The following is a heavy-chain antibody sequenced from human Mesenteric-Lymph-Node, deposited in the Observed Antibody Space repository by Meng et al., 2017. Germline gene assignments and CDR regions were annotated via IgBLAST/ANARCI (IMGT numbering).Heavy chain of an antibody. V-gene: IGHV6-1*02. Sequence: QVQLQQSVPGQVKLSQSLSLTCASHGDSVSSNSAAWNWIKQSPSRGLEWLGRTNYRSKWYNDYAVSVKSRITINPDTSKNQFFLQLNYVTPEDTAVYYCARDSSSSAYSPFDYWGQGTLVTVSS. CDR3: ARDSSSSAYSPFDY. J-gene: IGHJ4*02. CDR2: TNYRSKWYN. CDR1: GDSVSSNSAA. D-gene: IGHD3-22*01.